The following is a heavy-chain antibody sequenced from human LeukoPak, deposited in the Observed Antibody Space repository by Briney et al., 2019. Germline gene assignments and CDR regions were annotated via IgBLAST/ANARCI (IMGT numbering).Heavy chain of an antibody. CDR1: GGSISSYY. CDR2: IYYSGST. D-gene: IGHD6-13*01. J-gene: IGHJ5*02. CDR3: ARSKYSSSWYWFDP. Sequence: SETLSLTCTVSGGSISSYYRSWIRQPPGKGLEWIGYIYYSGSTNYNPSLKSRVTISVDTSKNQFSLKLSSVTAADTAVYYCARSKYSSSWYWFDPWGQGTLVTVSS. V-gene: IGHV4-59*01.